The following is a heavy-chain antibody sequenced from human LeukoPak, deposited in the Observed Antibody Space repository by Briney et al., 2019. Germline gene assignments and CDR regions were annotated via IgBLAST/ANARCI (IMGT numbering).Heavy chain of an antibody. J-gene: IGHJ2*01. V-gene: IGHV3-13*04. CDR1: GFTFSNYD. Sequence: GGSLRLSCAASGFTFSNYDMHWVRQATGKGLGWVSAIGTAGDTYYSGSVKGRFTISREDAKSTLFLQMNSLRAGDTAIYYCARVRALAGANWYFDLWGRGTLVTVSS. CDR3: ARVRALAGANWYFDL. CDR2: IGTAGDT. D-gene: IGHD4/OR15-4a*01.